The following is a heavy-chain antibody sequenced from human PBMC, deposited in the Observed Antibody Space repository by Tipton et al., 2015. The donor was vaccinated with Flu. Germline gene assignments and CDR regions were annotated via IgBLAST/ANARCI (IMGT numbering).Heavy chain of an antibody. CDR1: GDSVSSDY. J-gene: IGHJ6*02. V-gene: IGHV4-59*02. D-gene: IGHD6-13*01. CDR2: IFDTGST. CDR3: ARGGASSKYLDV. Sequence: TLSLTCTVSGDSVSSDYWSWIRQPPGKGLELIGFIFDTGSTNYNPSFKSRVSISVDTSKNQFSLRLGPVTAADTAVYYCARGGASSKYLDVWGQGTTVTVSS.